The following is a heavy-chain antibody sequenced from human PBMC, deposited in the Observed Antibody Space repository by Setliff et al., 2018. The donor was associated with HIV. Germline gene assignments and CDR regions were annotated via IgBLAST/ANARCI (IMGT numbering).Heavy chain of an antibody. CDR3: ARSRSSYYYILTGYRYYFDY. CDR1: SGSIRSSSYY. D-gene: IGHD3-9*01. J-gene: IGHJ4*02. V-gene: IGHV4-39*01. CDR2: IYYSGST. Sequence: PSETLSLTCTVSSGSIRSSSYYWGWIRQPPGKGLEWIGSIYYSGSTYYNPSLKSRVTISVDTSKNQFSLKLSSVTAADTAVYYCARSRSSYYYILTGYRYYFDYWGQGTLVTVSS.